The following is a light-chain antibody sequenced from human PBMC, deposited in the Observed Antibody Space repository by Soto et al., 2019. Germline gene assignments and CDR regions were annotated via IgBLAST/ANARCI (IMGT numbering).Light chain of an antibody. CDR3: SSYTSSSNYV. J-gene: IGLJ1*01. Sequence: QSVLTQPPSVSGSPGQSVTISCTGTSSDVGSYNRVSWYQQPPGTVPKLMIYEVSNRPSGVPDRFSGSKSGNTASLTISGLQAEDEADYYCSSYTSSSNYVFGTGTKLTVL. V-gene: IGLV2-18*02. CDR1: SSDVGSYNR. CDR2: EVS.